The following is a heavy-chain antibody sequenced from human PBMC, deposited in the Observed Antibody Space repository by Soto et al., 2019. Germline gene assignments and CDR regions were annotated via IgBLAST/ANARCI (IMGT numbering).Heavy chain of an antibody. CDR1: GFTVNYNY. CDR3: ARGKQNALEV. D-gene: IGHD2-8*01. J-gene: IGHJ6*02. V-gene: IGHV3-66*01. CDR2: IYSGGTT. Sequence: EVQLVESGGGLVQPGGSLRLSCAVSGFTVNYNYMSWVRQAPRKGLEWVSVIYSGGTTNYADSVKGRFTISRDNSKNTLYLQRTSLRAEDTAVYYCARGKQNALEVWCQGTTVTVSS.